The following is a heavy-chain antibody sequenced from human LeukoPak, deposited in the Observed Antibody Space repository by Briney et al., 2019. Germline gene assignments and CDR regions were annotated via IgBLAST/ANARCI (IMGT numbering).Heavy chain of an antibody. D-gene: IGHD3-22*01. J-gene: IGHJ4*02. CDR1: GFTFSSYA. CDR2: ISYDGSNK. V-gene: IGHV3-30-3*01. Sequence: SGGSLRLSCAASGFTFSSYAMSWVRQAPGKGLEWVAVISYDGSNKYYADSVKGRFTISRDNSKNTLYLQMNSLRAEDTAVYYCAKDQNLYYYDSSGYYPFDYRGQGTLVTVSS. CDR3: AKDQNLYYYDSSGYYPFDY.